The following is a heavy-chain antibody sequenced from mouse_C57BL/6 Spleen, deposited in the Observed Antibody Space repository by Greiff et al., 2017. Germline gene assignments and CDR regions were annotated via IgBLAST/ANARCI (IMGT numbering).Heavy chain of an antibody. CDR2: IYPSDSET. CDR1: GYTFTSYW. CDR3: AREGRYYGNYVWFAY. D-gene: IGHD2-1*01. V-gene: IGHV1-61*01. J-gene: IGHJ3*01. Sequence: QVQLQQPGAELVRPGSSVKLSCKASGYTFTSYWMDWVKQRPGQGLEWIGNIYPSDSETHYNQKFKDKATLTVDKSSSTAYMQLSSLTSEDSAVYYCAREGRYYGNYVWFAYWGQGTLVTVSA.